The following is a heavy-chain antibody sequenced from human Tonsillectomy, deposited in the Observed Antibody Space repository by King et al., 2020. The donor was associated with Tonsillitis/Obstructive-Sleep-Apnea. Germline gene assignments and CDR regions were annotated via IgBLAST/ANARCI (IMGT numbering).Heavy chain of an antibody. D-gene: IGHD6-19*01. V-gene: IGHV4-34*01. CDR3: ARGAQWLVGHYYMDV. CDR1: GGSFSGYY. J-gene: IGHJ6*03. CDR2: INHSGST. Sequence: HVQLPQWGAGLLKPSETLSLTCAVYGGSFSGYYWRWIRQPPGKGLEWIGEINHSGSTNYNPSLKSRVTISVDTSKNQFSLKLNSVTAADTAVYYCARGAQWLVGHYYMDVWGKGTTVTVSS.